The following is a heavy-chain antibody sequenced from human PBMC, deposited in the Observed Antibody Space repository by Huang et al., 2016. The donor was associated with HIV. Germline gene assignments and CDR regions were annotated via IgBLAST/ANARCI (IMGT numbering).Heavy chain of an antibody. V-gene: IGHV5-51*03. CDR1: GYSFSIYW. J-gene: IGHJ3*01. CDR3: AKGRRAFDV. CDR2: FYTFEAKS. Sequence: EVQLVQSGAEVTKPGESLKISCTGSGYSFSIYWIAWVRQMPGKGLEWIGIFYTFEAKSTYSPSFGGHVSISVAKSINTVYLHWSSLKASYTAIYYCAKGRRAFDVWGQGTWVTVSS.